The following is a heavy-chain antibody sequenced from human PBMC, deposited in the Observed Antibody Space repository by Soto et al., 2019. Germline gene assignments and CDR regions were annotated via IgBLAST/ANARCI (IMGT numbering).Heavy chain of an antibody. CDR1: GFTFNYYA. CDR2: ISGSGDST. Sequence: GGSLRLSCAASGFTFNYYAMSWVRQAPGKGLEWVSAISGSGDSTYYADSVKGRFTISRDNSKNTLYLQMNSLRAEDTAVYYCAKFYDSSGFYVPFDYWGQGTLVTVSS. J-gene: IGHJ4*02. D-gene: IGHD3-22*01. CDR3: AKFYDSSGFYVPFDY. V-gene: IGHV3-23*01.